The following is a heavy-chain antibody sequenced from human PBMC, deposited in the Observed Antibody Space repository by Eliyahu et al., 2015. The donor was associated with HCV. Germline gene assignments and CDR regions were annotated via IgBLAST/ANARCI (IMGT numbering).Heavy chain of an antibody. CDR3: ARGSGSYVMGAFDI. CDR1: GGSISSGGYY. CDR2: IYYSGST. J-gene: IGHJ3*02. V-gene: IGHV4-31*03. D-gene: IGHD3-10*01. Sequence: QVQLQESGPGLVKPSQXLSLTCPVSGGSISSGGYYWSWIRQHPGKGLEWIGYIYYSGSTYYNPSLKSRVTISVDTSKNQFSLKLSSVTAADTAVYYCARGSGSYVMGAFDIWGQGTMVXVSS.